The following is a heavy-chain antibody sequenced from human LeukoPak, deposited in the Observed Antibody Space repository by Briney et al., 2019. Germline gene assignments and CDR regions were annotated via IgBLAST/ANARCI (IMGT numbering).Heavy chain of an antibody. D-gene: IGHD2-2*03. V-gene: IGHV3-23*01. CDR2: ISNYGETT. J-gene: IGHJ3*02. CDR1: GFMFNDYT. CDR3: VKDGWDI. Sequence: GGSLRLSCAASGFMFNDYTMNWVRQAPGKGLEWVSVISNYGETTRYGYSVKGRFTISRDNSKNMLYLQMNSLRAEDTALYYCVKDGWDIWGQGTMVTVSS.